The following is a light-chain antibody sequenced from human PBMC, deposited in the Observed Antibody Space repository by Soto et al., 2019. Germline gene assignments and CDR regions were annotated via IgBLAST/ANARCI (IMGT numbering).Light chain of an antibody. V-gene: IGKV3-15*01. CDR1: QSVDSN. Sequence: DIVMTQSPATLSVSPGDRATLSCRASQSVDSNLAWYQQKPGQAPRLLIYSGSTRATGIPDRFSGSGSGTEFTLTISSLQSEDFAVYYCQQYNNWPWTFGQGTKVDIK. CDR3: QQYNNWPWT. J-gene: IGKJ1*01. CDR2: SGS.